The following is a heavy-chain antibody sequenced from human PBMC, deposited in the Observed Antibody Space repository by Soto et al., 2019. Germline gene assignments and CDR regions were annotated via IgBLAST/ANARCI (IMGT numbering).Heavy chain of an antibody. D-gene: IGHD1-1*01. CDR1: GFTFSSYG. Sequence: PGGSLRLSCAASGFTFSSYGMHWVRQAPGKGLEWVAVISYDGSNKYHADSVKGRVTISRDNSKNTLYLQMNSLRAEDTAVYYCAKVFRAPYNWNDVGYFDYWGQGTLVTVSS. CDR2: ISYDGSNK. V-gene: IGHV3-30*18. CDR3: AKVFRAPYNWNDVGYFDY. J-gene: IGHJ4*02.